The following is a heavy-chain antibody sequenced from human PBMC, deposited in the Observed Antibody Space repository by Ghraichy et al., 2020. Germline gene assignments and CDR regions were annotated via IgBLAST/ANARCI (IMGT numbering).Heavy chain of an antibody. CDR3: ARRGGYNFGVDF. D-gene: IGHD5-18*01. V-gene: IGHV4-39*01. J-gene: IGHJ4*02. CDR1: GGSITSNSHY. Sequence: GSLSLTCTVSGGSITSNSHYWGWIRQPPGKGLEWIGDIYHSGSTYCNPSLKSRVTISVDASKNQFSLNLTFVTAADTAVYYCARRGGYNFGVDFWGQGTLVTVSS. CDR2: IYHSGST.